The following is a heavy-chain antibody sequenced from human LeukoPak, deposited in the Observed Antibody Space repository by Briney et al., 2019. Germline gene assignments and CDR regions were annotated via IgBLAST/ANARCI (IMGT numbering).Heavy chain of an antibody. Sequence: GGSLRLSCAASGFTFSSYGVHWVRQAPGKGLEWVAVIWYDGSNKYYADSVKGRFTISRDNSKNTLYLQMNSLRAEDTAVYYCARDLDYYDSSGYPYWGQGTLVTVSS. D-gene: IGHD3-22*01. CDR3: ARDLDYYDSSGYPY. V-gene: IGHV3-33*01. CDR1: GFTFSSYG. J-gene: IGHJ4*02. CDR2: IWYDGSNK.